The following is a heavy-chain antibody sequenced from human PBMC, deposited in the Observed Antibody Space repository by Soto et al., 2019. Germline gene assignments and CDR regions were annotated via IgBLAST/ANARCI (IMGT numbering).Heavy chain of an antibody. CDR1: GNSFNSYW. CDR2: IDPSDSNT. D-gene: IGHD2-15*01. CDR3: ARGRKGPCVAGNCYLFDY. V-gene: IGHV5-10-1*01. Sequence: GESLKISCKGSGNSFNSYWISWVRQMPEKGLEWMGRIDPSDSNTYYSPSFQGHVTISADRSINTAYLQWSSLRASDTATYYCARGRKGPCVAGNCYLFDYWGQGTLVTVSS. J-gene: IGHJ4*02.